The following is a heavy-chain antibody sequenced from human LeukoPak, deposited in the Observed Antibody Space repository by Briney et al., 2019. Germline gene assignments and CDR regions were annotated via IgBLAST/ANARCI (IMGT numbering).Heavy chain of an antibody. CDR1: GFTFTSYA. V-gene: IGHV3-23*01. CDR2: ISNSGSST. D-gene: IGHD3-10*01. J-gene: IGHJ6*02. CDR3: ANTMVRGPYNMDV. Sequence: GGSLRLSCAASGFTFTSYAMTWVRQAPGKGLEWVSGISNSGSSTYYADSVKGRFTISRDNSKNTLYLQLGSLRAEDTAVYYCANTMVRGPYNMDVWGQGTTVTVSS.